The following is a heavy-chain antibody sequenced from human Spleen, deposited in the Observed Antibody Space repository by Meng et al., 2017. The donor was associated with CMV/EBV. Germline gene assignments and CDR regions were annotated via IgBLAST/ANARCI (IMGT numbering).Heavy chain of an antibody. D-gene: IGHD2-15*01. V-gene: IGHV1-2*02. CDR3: ARDLYAGYSDGPFDY. Sequence: SGYTFTDYTIHWVRQAPGRGLEWMGWINPNTGGTNYADNFQGRVTMTRDTSISAAYMELSSLRSDDTAVYFCARDLYAGYSDGPFDYWGQGTLVTVSS. J-gene: IGHJ4*02. CDR1: GYTFTDYT. CDR2: INPNTGGT.